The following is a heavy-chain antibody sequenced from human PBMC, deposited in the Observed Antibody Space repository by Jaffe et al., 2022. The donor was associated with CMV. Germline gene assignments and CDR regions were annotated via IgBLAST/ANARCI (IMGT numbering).Heavy chain of an antibody. CDR1: GFTFSDYY. Sequence: QVQLVESGGGLVKSGGSLRLSCAASGFTFSDYYMSWIRQAPGKGLEWLSYTSSSGSAIYYTDSVKGRFTISRDNAKNSLYLQMNSLRPEDTAVYYCARCSGTRGYYYYYGMDVWGQGTTVTVSS. CDR3: ARCSGTRGYYYYYGMDV. J-gene: IGHJ6*02. V-gene: IGHV3-11*01. D-gene: IGHD2-2*01. CDR2: TSSSGSAI.